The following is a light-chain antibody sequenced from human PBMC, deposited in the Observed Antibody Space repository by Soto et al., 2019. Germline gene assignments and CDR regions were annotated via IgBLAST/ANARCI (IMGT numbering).Light chain of an antibody. Sequence: QSVLTQPASVSGSPGKSITISCTGTRSDIGGYKYVSWYQQHPGKAPKLIIYDVSSRPSGVSDRFSGSKSGNTASLTISGLQPEVEADYHCISDTRTGNPVFGGGTKVTVL. CDR1: RSDIGGYKY. CDR3: ISDTRTGNPV. J-gene: IGLJ3*02. V-gene: IGLV2-14*01. CDR2: DVS.